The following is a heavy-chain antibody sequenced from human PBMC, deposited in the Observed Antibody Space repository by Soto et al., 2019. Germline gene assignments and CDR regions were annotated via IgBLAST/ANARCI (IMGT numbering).Heavy chain of an antibody. J-gene: IGHJ4*02. CDR2: IRSKANRYAT. CDR1: GFTFSGSA. D-gene: IGHD5-12*01. CDR3: TRLDIAARLVY. Sequence: GGSLRLSCAASGFTFSGSAMHWVRQASGKGMEWVGRIRSKANRYATAYAASVKGRFTISRDDSKNTAYLQMNSLKTEDTAVYYCTRLDIAARLVYWGQGTLVTVSS. V-gene: IGHV3-73*01.